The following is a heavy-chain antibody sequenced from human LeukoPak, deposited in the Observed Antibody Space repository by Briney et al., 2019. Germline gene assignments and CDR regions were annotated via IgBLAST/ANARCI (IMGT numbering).Heavy chain of an antibody. CDR1: GFTLSSYW. J-gene: IGHJ4*02. Sequence: GGSLRLSYAAYGFTLSSYWMHWVRQAPGKGLVWVSRINSDGSSTSYADSVKGRFTISRDSAKNTLYLQMNSLRAEDTAVYYFARGPAAAGSWSFDYWGQGTLVTVSS. V-gene: IGHV3-74*01. CDR2: INSDGSST. CDR3: ARGPAAAGSWSFDY. D-gene: IGHD6-13*01.